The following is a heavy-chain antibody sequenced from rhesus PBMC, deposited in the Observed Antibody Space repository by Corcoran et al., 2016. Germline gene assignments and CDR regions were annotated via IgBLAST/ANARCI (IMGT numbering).Heavy chain of an antibody. J-gene: IGHJ4*01. CDR1: GGSISSGYYY. V-gene: IGHV4-122*02. D-gene: IGHD3-34*01. CDR3: ARDQRGAPFDY. Sequence: QVQLQESGPGLVKPSETLSLTCAVSGGSISSGYYYWSWIRQHPGKGLECIVYITYSGSTSYNPSLKSRVTISRDTSKIQLSLKLSSVTTADTSVYYCARDQRGAPFDYWGQGVLVTVSS. CDR2: ITYSGST.